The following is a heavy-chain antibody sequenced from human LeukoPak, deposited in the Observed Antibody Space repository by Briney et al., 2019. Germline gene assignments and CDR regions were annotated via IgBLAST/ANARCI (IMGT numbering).Heavy chain of an antibody. Sequence: PGGSLRLSCAASGFNFKNAWMGWVRQAPGKGLEWVANIKLDGSEKNYVDSVKGRFTISRDNTKNALYLQMNSLRAEDTAVFYCARDQYDTWSRRGNFDSWGQGTLVIVSS. CDR2: IKLDGSEK. D-gene: IGHD3/OR15-3a*01. V-gene: IGHV3-7*03. CDR3: ARDQYDTWSRRGNFDS. J-gene: IGHJ4*02. CDR1: GFNFKNAW.